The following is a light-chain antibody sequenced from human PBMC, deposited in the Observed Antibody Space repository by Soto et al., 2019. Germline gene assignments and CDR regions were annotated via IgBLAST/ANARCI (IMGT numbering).Light chain of an antibody. CDR3: QQYGSSPIT. CDR1: QSVGSY. Sequence: EIVLRQSPATLSLSPGERATLSCRASQSVGSYLAWYQHKPGQAPRLLISDASNRATGIPARFSGSGSETDFTLTISSLEPEDSAVYYCQQYGSSPITFGQGTRLEIK. CDR2: DAS. V-gene: IGKV3-11*01. J-gene: IGKJ5*01.